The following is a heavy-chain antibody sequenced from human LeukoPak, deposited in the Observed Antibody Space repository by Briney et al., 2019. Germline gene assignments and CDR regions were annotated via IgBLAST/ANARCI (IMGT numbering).Heavy chain of an antibody. D-gene: IGHD3-16*01. CDR1: NGSFSGYY. CDR2: VNDGGNT. CDR3: ARAAWNGGGGFDP. V-gene: IGHV4-34*01. J-gene: IGHJ5*02. Sequence: PSETLSLTCAVYNGSFSGYYWSWIGQSPEKGLEWIGEVNDGGNTHYNPSLRSRVTISLDTSKNHFSLKLTSVTAADTAVYNCARAAWNGGGGFDPWGQGILVTVSS.